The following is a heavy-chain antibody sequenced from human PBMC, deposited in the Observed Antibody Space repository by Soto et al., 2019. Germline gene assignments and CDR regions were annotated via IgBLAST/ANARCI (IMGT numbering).Heavy chain of an antibody. J-gene: IGHJ4*02. CDR2: INSDGSTT. Sequence: GGSLRLSCAASGLTFSNYAMSWVRQAPGKGLVWVSRINSDGSTTAYADSVKGRFTISRDNAKNTLYLQMDSLRADDTAVYYCAKTPISYCSSTSCYRYFDIWGQGTLVTVSS. CDR3: AKTPISYCSSTSCYRYFDI. D-gene: IGHD2-2*01. CDR1: GLTFSNYA. V-gene: IGHV3-74*01.